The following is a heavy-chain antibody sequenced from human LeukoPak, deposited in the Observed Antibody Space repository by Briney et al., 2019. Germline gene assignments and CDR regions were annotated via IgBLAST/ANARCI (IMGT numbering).Heavy chain of an antibody. CDR3: ASLPYIVVVPAARLPSDAFDI. V-gene: IGHV1-69*05. J-gene: IGHJ3*02. CDR2: IIPIFGTA. Sequence: SVKVSCKASGGTFSSYVISWVRQAPGQGLEWMGGIIPIFGTANYAQKFQGRVTITTDESTSTAYMELSSLRSEDTAVYYCASLPYIVVVPAARLPSDAFDIWGQGTMVTVSS. D-gene: IGHD2-2*01. CDR1: GGTFSSYV.